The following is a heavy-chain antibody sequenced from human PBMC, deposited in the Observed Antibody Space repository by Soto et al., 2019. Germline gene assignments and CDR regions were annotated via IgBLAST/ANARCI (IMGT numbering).Heavy chain of an antibody. Sequence: SETLSLTCTVSGGSINIDAYYLSGIRQHPGRGLEWIGYIYYSGITYYNPSLKSRVTMSVDTSQNQFSLKLNSVTAADTAVYYCARKRAISYSDSIEYHFEYWRRATLVNVSS. CDR3: ARKRAISYSDSIEYHFEY. J-gene: IGHJ4*02. CDR1: GGSINIDAYY. V-gene: IGHV4-31*03. CDR2: IYYSGIT. D-gene: IGHD3-22*01.